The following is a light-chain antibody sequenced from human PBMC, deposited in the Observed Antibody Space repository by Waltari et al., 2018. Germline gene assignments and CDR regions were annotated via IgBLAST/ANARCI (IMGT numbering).Light chain of an antibody. V-gene: IGKV3D-15*01. CDR3: QQYNNWPPEMYT. CDR1: QSISSN. J-gene: IGKJ2*01. Sequence: ETMMTQSPDTLSVSPGERATLSCRASQSISSNLAGYQQKPGQAPRLLIFCVSTKPTGIPARFSSSGSGTEFTLTNSSLESEDFGIYYCQQYNNWPPEMYTFGQGTKLEI. CDR2: CVS.